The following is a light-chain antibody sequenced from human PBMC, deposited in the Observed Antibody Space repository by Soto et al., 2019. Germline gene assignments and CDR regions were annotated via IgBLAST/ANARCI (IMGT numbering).Light chain of an antibody. V-gene: IGLV2-14*01. Sequence: QSALGQPASVSGSPGQSITISCTGTSSDVGGFEYVSWYQHQPGKAPKLIIYDVTKRPSGVSNRFSGSKSGNTASLTISGIQAEDEGDYHCGSITRSSTSVFGTGAKVTVL. CDR1: SSDVGGFEY. CDR2: DVT. J-gene: IGLJ1*01. CDR3: GSITRSSTSV.